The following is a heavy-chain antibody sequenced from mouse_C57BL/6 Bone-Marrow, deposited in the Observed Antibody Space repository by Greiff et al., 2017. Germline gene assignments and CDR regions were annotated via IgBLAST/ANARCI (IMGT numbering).Heavy chain of an antibody. Sequence: QVQLQQPGAELVMPGASVKLSCKASGYTFTSYWMHWVKQMPGQGLEWIGEIDPSDSYTNYNQKFKGKSTLTVDKSSSTAYMQLSSLTSEDSAVYYCAREEVYYGNLAWFAYWGQGTLVTVSA. CDR3: AREEVYYGNLAWFAY. D-gene: IGHD2-1*01. CDR1: GYTFTSYW. CDR2: IDPSDSYT. J-gene: IGHJ3*01. V-gene: IGHV1-69*01.